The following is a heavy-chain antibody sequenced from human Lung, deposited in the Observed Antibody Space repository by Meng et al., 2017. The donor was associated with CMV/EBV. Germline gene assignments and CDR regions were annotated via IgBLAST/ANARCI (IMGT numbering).Heavy chain of an antibody. V-gene: IGHV1-69*10. D-gene: IGHD3-10*01. CDR3: AIKVWGSASYYNGYYYGMDV. CDR2: IIPILGIA. J-gene: IGHJ6*02. Sequence: SVKVSXKASGGTFSSYAISWVRQAPGQGLEWMGGIIPILGIANYAQKFQGRVTITADKSTSTAYMELSSLRSEDTAVYYCAIKVWGSASYYNGYYYGMDVWGQGXTVTVSS. CDR1: GGTFSSYA.